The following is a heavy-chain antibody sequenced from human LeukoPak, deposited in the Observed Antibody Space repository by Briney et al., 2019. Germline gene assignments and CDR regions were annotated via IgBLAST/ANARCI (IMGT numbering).Heavy chain of an antibody. CDR1: GFTFSFYS. Sequence: PGGSLRLSCTASGFTFSFYSMNWVRQAPGMGLEWVSSITSSSSYIYYADSVKGRFTISRDNAKNPLYLQMNSLRAEDTAVYYCARGVNYYDSSAYSYWGPGTLVTVSS. D-gene: IGHD3-22*01. J-gene: IGHJ4*02. CDR2: ITSSSSYI. V-gene: IGHV3-21*01. CDR3: ARGVNYYDSSAYSY.